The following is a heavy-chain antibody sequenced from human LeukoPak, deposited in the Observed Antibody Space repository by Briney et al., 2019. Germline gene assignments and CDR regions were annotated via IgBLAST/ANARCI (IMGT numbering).Heavy chain of an antibody. CDR1: GFTFSSYA. J-gene: IGHJ4*02. CDR2: VSGSGSST. CDR3: AKDPYFGETDY. D-gene: IGHD3-10*01. Sequence: GGSLRLSCAASGFTFSSYAMSWVRQAPGKGLEWVSGVSGSGSSTYYTDSVKGRFTISRDNSKDTLYLQMNSLRAEDTAVYYCAKDPYFGETDYWGQGTLVTVSS. V-gene: IGHV3-23*01.